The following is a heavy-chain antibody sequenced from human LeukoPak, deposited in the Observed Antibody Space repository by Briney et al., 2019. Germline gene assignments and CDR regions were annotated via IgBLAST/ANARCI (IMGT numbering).Heavy chain of an antibody. V-gene: IGHV4-4*07. CDR1: GGSISSYY. CDR2: IYTNENT. J-gene: IGHJ4*02. D-gene: IGHD6-13*01. CDR3: ARAAAAAGGQYFDN. Sequence: KPSETLSLTCTVSGGSISSYYWSWIRQPAGKGLEWIGRIYTNENTNYNPSLRSRVTMSVDTSKNQFSLKLNSVTAADTAVYYCARAAAAAGGQYFDNWGQGTLVAVSS.